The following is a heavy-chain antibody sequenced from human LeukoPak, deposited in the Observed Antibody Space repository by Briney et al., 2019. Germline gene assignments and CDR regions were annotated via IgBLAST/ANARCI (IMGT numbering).Heavy chain of an antibody. CDR1: GGSFSGYY. CDR3: ARSPRIVGATTFRY. Sequence: SETLSLTCAVYGGSFSGYYWGWIRQPPGKGLEWIGEINQSGSTNYNPSLKSRVTISVDTSKNQFSLKLSSVTAADTAVYYCARSPRIVGATTFRYWGQGTLVTVSS. CDR2: INQSGST. V-gene: IGHV4-34*01. J-gene: IGHJ4*02. D-gene: IGHD1-26*01.